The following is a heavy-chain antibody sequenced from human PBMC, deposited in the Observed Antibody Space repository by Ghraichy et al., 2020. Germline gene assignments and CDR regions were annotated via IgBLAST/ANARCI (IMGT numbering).Heavy chain of an antibody. J-gene: IGHJ3*02. CDR2: INHRETT. Sequence: SETLSLNCAVYGGSFSDHYWTWIRQPPGKGLEWIGEINHRETTNYNPSLKSRVTISVDTSKNQFSLTLSSVTAADTALYYCARGNWEPIDIWGQGTMVTVSS. CDR3: ARGNWEPIDI. V-gene: IGHV4-34*01. CDR1: GGSFSDHY. D-gene: IGHD1-14*01.